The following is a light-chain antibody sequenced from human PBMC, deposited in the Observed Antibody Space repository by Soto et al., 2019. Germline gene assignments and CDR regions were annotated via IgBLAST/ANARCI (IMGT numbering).Light chain of an antibody. Sequence: IHMTHSPYSLSAFVLDRVTITFLASQSIASYLNWYQQKPGKAPKFLIYAASTLQSGVPSRFSGSGSGTDFTLTISSLQPEDFATYFCQQSYSTPITFGRGTRLEIK. V-gene: IGKV1-39*01. CDR2: AAS. CDR1: QSIASY. J-gene: IGKJ5*01. CDR3: QQSYSTPIT.